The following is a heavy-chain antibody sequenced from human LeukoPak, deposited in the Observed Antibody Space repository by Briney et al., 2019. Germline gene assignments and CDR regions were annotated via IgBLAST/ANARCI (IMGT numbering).Heavy chain of an antibody. CDR3: ARDSVGDLLDY. CDR2: IDSSGITI. V-gene: IGHV3-48*03. D-gene: IGHD4-17*01. Sequence: GGSLRLSCAGSGFPFSSYEMNWLRQAPGKGLEWVSHIDSSGITIYYGDSVKGRFTISRDNAKNSIYLQMDSLRVEDTAICYCARDSVGDLLDYWGQGTPVTVSS. CDR1: GFPFSSYE. J-gene: IGHJ4*02.